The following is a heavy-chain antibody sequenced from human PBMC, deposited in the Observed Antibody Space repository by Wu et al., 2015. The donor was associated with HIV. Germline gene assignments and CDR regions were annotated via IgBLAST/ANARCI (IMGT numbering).Heavy chain of an antibody. J-gene: IGHJ4*02. CDR3: ARDLTRISSGSQRVALSY. CDR2: ISAYNGNT. D-gene: IGHD5-12*01. CDR1: GYTFTSYG. Sequence: QVQLVQSGAEVKKPGASVKVSCKASGYTFTSYGISWVRRAPGQGLEWMGWISAYNGNTNYAQKLQGRVTMTTDTSTSTAYMELRSLRSDDTAVYYCARDLTRISSGSQRVALSYWGQGTLVTVSS. V-gene: IGHV1-18*01.